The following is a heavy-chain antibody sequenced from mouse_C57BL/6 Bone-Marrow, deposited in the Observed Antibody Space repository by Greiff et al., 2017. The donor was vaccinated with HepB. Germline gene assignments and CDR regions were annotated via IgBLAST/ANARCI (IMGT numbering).Heavy chain of an antibody. CDR2: INPNNGGT. J-gene: IGHJ4*01. CDR1: GYTFTDYN. CDR3: AREWLRRGGYYYAMDY. D-gene: IGHD2-2*01. V-gene: IGHV1-18*01. Sequence: EVQLQQSGPELVKPGASVKIPCKASGYTFTDYNMDWVKQSHGKSLEWIGDINPNNGGTIYNQKFKGKATLTVDKSSSTAYMELRSLTSEDTAVYYCAREWLRRGGYYYAMDYWGQGTSVTVSS.